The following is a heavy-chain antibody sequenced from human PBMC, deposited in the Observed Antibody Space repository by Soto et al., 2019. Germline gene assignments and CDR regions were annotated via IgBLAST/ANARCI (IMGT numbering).Heavy chain of an antibody. CDR3: ARTKYSGYDFDY. CDR2: IYYSGST. CDR1: GGSISSYY. D-gene: IGHD5-12*01. J-gene: IGHJ4*02. Sequence: SETLSLTCTVSGGSISSYYWSWIRQPPGKGLEWIGYIYYSGSTNYNPSLKSRVTISVDTSKNQFSLKLSSVTAADTAVYYCARTKYSGYDFDYWGQGTLVTVSS. V-gene: IGHV4-59*08.